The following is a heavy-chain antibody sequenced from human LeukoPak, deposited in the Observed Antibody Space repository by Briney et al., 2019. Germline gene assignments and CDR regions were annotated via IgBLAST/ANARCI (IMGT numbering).Heavy chain of an antibody. CDR3: AKGGWVNWFDP. Sequence: GGSLRLSCAASGFTFSTHAMSWVRQAPGKGLECVSVISGSGDSTHYADSVKGRFTISRDNSKNTLYLQMNSLRAEDTAVYYCAKGGWVNWFDPWGQGTLVTVSS. CDR1: GFTFSTHA. V-gene: IGHV3-23*01. J-gene: IGHJ5*02. D-gene: IGHD6-19*01. CDR2: ISGSGDST.